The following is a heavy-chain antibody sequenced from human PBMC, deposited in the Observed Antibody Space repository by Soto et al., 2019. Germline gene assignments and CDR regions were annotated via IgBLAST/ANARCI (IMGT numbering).Heavy chain of an antibody. V-gene: IGHV4-39*01. Sequence: TSETLSLTCPASGGSISSSSYYLGWIRQPPGKGLEWIGSIYYSGSTYYNPSLKSRVTISVDTSKNQFSLKLSSVTAADTAVYYCARHGFLEWLHNWFDPWGQGTLVTVSS. J-gene: IGHJ5*02. CDR1: GGSISSSSYY. CDR2: IYYSGST. D-gene: IGHD3-3*01. CDR3: ARHGFLEWLHNWFDP.